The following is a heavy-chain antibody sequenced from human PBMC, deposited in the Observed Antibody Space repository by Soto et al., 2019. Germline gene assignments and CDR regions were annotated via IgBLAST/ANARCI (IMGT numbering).Heavy chain of an antibody. CDR3: ARVDVLCDGGRCYGVPLDV. CDR1: GFTVSSKY. D-gene: IGHD2-15*01. V-gene: IGHV3-66*01. J-gene: IGHJ6*03. CDR2: IQSGGPT. Sequence: EVQLVASGGGLVQPGGSLRLACAASGFTVSSKYMSWVRQAPGKGLEWVSLIQSGGPTYYADSVKGRFTISRDTSENTVHLQMDSLRAEDTAVYYCARVDVLCDGGRCYGVPLDVWGKGTKVTVSS.